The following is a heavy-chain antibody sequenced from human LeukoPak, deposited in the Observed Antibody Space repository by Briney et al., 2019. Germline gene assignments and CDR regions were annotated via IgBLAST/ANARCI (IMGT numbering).Heavy chain of an antibody. D-gene: IGHD6-19*01. J-gene: IGHJ4*02. CDR3: ARVDSSGWYESDY. CDR2: ISYDGSNK. V-gene: IGHV3-30*04. Sequence: PGRSLRLFCAASGFTFSSYAMHWVRQAPGKGLECGAVISYDGSNKYYADSVKGRFNISRDNSKNTLYLQMNSLRAEDTAVYYGARVDSSGWYESDYWGQGTLVTVSS. CDR1: GFTFSSYA.